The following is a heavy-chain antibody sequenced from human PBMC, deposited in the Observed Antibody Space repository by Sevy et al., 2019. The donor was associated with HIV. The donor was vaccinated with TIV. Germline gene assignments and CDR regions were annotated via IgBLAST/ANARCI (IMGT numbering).Heavy chain of an antibody. Sequence: GGSLRLSCVVSGSSFTTAWFSWIRQAPGKGLEWVGRIKSKNDGGTRDYAAPLKGRFTISRDDSKNTLYLQMSSLKTDDTAVYYCATDPGEYQVYWGQGTLVTVSS. CDR1: GSSFTTAW. J-gene: IGHJ4*02. D-gene: IGHD4-17*01. CDR2: IKSKNDGGTR. V-gene: IGHV3-15*01. CDR3: ATDPGEYQVY.